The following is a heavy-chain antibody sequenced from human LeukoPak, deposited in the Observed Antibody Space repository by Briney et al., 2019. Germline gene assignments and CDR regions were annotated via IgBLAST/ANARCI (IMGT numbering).Heavy chain of an antibody. J-gene: IGHJ5*02. CDR2: ITPVINTA. CDR3: ARVNLRGSNYNWFDP. V-gene: IGHV1-69*08. Sequence: GASVTVSCKTSGGTFLSHTFSWVRQAPGQGLEWMGQITPVINTANYAQTFQGRVSIYADKSTTTVYMDLSGLRPDDTAVYYCARVNLRGSNYNWFDPWGQGTLVTVAS. CDR1: GGTFLSHT. D-gene: IGHD1-26*01.